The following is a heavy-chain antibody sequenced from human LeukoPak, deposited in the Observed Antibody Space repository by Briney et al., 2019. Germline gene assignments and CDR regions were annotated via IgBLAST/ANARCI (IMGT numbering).Heavy chain of an antibody. Sequence: SGGSLRLSCAASGFTFSSHGMHWVRQASGKGLEWVTFIRSDGSSNYYGDSVKGRFTLSRDNFKNTLSLQMNSLRAEDTAVYYCVRDRDWGFDYWGQGTLVTVSS. V-gene: IGHV3-30*02. D-gene: IGHD3/OR15-3a*01. CDR3: VRDRDWGFDY. J-gene: IGHJ4*02. CDR1: GFTFSSHG. CDR2: IRSDGSSN.